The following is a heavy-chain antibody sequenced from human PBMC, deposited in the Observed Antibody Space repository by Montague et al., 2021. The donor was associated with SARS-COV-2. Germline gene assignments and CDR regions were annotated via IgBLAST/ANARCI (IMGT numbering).Heavy chain of an antibody. D-gene: IGHD2-21*02. CDR3: ARENTVTAFVGPYYFDS. J-gene: IGHJ4*02. Sequence: SETLSLTCIVSGSSVRSYYWSWIRQPPGKGLEWIGFIYDSGSTNYNPSLKSRVTISVDTSKNQFSLKLSSVTAADTAVYYCARENTVTAFVGPYYFDSWGQGTL. V-gene: IGHV4-59*02. CDR1: GSSVRSYY. CDR2: IYDSGST.